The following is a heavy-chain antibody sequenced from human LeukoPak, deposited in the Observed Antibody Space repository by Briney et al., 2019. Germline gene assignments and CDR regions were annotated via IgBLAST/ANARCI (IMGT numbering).Heavy chain of an antibody. CDR1: GFIFSNYW. D-gene: IGHD1-1*01. CDR3: ARPGQRDAFDI. V-gene: IGHV3-7*01. Sequence: GGSLRLSCAASGFIFSNYWMSWVRQAPGKGLEWVANIKEDGSEKHYMDSAKGRFTISRDNAKNSLYLQMNSLRAEDTAVYYCARPGQRDAFDIWGQGTMVTVSS. J-gene: IGHJ3*02. CDR2: IKEDGSEK.